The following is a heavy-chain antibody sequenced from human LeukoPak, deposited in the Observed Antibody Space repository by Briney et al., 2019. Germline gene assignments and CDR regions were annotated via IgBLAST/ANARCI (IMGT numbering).Heavy chain of an antibody. V-gene: IGHV3-48*01. CDR3: ARQGLIAVAGTSRRYYYGMDV. Sequence: GGSLRLSCAASGFTFSSYSMNWVRQAPGKGLEWVSYISSSSSTIYYAGSVKGRFTISRDNAKNSLYLQMNSLRAEDTAVYYCARQGLIAVAGTSRRYYYGMDVWGQGTTVTVSS. CDR1: GFTFSSYS. D-gene: IGHD6-19*01. CDR2: ISSSSSTI. J-gene: IGHJ6*02.